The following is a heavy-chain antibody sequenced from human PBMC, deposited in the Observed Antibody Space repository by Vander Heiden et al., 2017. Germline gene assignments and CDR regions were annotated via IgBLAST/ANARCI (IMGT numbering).Heavy chain of an antibody. CDR2: VSTNGGST. D-gene: IGHD2-21*02. V-gene: IGHV3-64*01. CDR3: GSARGGDPHY. CDR1: GFTFSTYW. Sequence: EVQLVESGGVLVQPGVSLRLSCAASGFTFSTYWMHWVRQAPGKGLEYVSAVSTNGGSTYDANSVKGRFTISRDNSKKTLYLKMGSLRAEDMAVYFGGSARGGDPHYWGHGTLVNVSS. J-gene: IGHJ4*01.